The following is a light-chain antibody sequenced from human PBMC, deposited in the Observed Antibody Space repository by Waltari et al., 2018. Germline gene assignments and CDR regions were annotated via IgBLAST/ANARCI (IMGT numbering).Light chain of an antibody. V-gene: IGKV1-5*03. Sequence: DIQMTQSPSTLSASVGDRVTITCRASQRVKNNLAWYQQKPGKAPKVVIHKSSRLESGVPSRFSVSGYGTEFTLTISSLQPDDCATYYCQEYDTLPVTFGGGTKVEIK. CDR1: QRVKNN. CDR3: QEYDTLPVT. J-gene: IGKJ4*01. CDR2: KSS.